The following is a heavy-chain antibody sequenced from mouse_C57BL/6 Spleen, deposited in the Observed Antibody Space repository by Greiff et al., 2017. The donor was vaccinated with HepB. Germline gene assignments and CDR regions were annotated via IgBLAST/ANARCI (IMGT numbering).Heavy chain of an antibody. CDR1: GYTFTSYW. D-gene: IGHD2-5*01. V-gene: IGHV1-59*01. CDR2: IDPSDSYT. J-gene: IGHJ4*01. Sequence: QVQLQQPGAELVRPGTSVKLSCKASGYTFTSYWMHWVKQRPGQGLEWIGVIDPSDSYTNYNQKFKGKATLTVDTSSSTAYMQLSSLTSEDSAVYYCARGYSNYDAMDYWGQGTSVTVSS. CDR3: ARGYSNYDAMDY.